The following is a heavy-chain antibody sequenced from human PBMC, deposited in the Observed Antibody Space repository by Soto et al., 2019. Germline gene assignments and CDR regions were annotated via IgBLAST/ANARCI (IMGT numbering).Heavy chain of an antibody. CDR3: ARVFPDGWVEPGVVRGYLDT. CDR1: ADSFSSYG. V-gene: IGHV1-69*01. J-gene: IGHJ4*02. CDR2: IIPIFGTT. D-gene: IGHD3-3*01. Sequence: QVQPVQSGAEVKEPGSAVKVSCKAPADSFSSYGISWVRQAPGQGLEWMGGIIPIFGTTNYAEKFQGRVTITADESTNTAYMELSSLRSEDTALYYCARVFPDGWVEPGVVRGYLDTWGRGTLVTVSS.